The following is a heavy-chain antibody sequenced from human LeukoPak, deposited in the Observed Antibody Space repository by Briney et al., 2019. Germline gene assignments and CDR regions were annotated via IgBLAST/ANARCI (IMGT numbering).Heavy chain of an antibody. CDR2: IYYSGST. D-gene: IGHD3-22*01. J-gene: IGHJ4*02. CDR3: ARSLNYYHFYFDY. V-gene: IGHV4-30-4*02. Sequence: SETLSLTCTVSGGSISSGDYYWSWIRQPPGKGMEWIGYIYYSGSTYYNSSLKSRITISVDTSKNQFSLKLNSVTAADTAVYYCARSLNYYHFYFDYWGQGALVTVSS. CDR1: GGSISSGDYY.